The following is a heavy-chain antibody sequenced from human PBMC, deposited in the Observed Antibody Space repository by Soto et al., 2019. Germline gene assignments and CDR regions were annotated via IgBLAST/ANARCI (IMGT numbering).Heavy chain of an antibody. CDR2: IYHSGST. J-gene: IGHJ5*02. CDR3: ARKSYYDSSGYLDWFDP. Sequence: SETLSLTCAVSGGSISTTHWWTWVRQPPGKGLEWIGEIYHSGSTNYNPSLKSRVTISVDNSKNQFSLKLSSVTAADTAVYYCARKSYYDSSGYLDWFDPWGQGTLVTVSS. D-gene: IGHD3-22*01. V-gene: IGHV4-4*02. CDR1: GGSISTTHW.